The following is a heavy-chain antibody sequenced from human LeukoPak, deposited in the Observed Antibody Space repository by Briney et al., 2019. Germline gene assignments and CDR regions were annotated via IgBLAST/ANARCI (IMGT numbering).Heavy chain of an antibody. D-gene: IGHD6-13*01. J-gene: IGHJ4*02. Sequence: SETLPLTCTVSGGAISSYYWSWIRQPPGKGLEWIGYIYYSGSTNYNPSLKSRVTISVDTSKNQFSLKMSSVTAADTAVYYCARVALIAAAGFDYWGQGTLVTVSS. V-gene: IGHV4-59*01. CDR3: ARVALIAAAGFDY. CDR2: IYYSGST. CDR1: GGAISSYY.